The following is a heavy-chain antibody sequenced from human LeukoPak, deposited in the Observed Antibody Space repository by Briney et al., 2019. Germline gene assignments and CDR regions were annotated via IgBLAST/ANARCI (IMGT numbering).Heavy chain of an antibody. CDR3: VRGNYFDY. CDR2: INGDGTST. J-gene: IGHJ4*02. Sequence: GGSLRPSCAASGFTFSSYWMHWVRQAPGEGLVWVSLINGDGTSTNYADSVKGRFTISRNNAKNTLYLQMNSLRAEDTAVYYCVRGNYFDYWGQGTLVTVSS. CDR1: GFTFSSYW. V-gene: IGHV3-74*01.